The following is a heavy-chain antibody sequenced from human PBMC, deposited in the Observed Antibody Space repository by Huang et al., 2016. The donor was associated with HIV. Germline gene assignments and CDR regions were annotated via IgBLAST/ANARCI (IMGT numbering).Heavy chain of an antibody. V-gene: IGHV4-61*01. CDR3: ARVDLLLGKYGDYEENAFDI. D-gene: IGHD4-17*01. J-gene: IGHJ3*02. CDR2: IYYRGST. Sequence: QVQLQESGPGLVKPSETLSLTCTVSGGSVSSGSYYWSWIRQPPGKGLEWIGYIYYRGSTNYNPFLKSRVTRSVDTSKNQFSLKLSSVTAADTAVYYGARVDLLLGKYGDYEENAFDIWGQGTMVTVSS. CDR1: GGSVSSGSYY.